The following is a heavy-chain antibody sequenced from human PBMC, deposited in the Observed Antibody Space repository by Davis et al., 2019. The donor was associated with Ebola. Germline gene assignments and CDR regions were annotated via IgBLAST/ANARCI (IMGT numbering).Heavy chain of an antibody. CDR2: IKQDGSEK. J-gene: IGHJ4*02. CDR1: GFTFSSYW. CDR3: TRSEYSSSGRDY. D-gene: IGHD6-6*01. V-gene: IGHV3-7*03. Sequence: GESLKISCAASGFTFSSYWMTWVRQAPGKGLEWVANIKQDGSEKYYVDSVKGRFTISRDNAKNSLYLQMNSLKTEDTAVYYCTRSEYSSSGRDYWGQGTLVTVSS.